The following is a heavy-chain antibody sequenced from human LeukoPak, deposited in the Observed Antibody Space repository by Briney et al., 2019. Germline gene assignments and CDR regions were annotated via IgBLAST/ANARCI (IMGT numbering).Heavy chain of an antibody. D-gene: IGHD3-9*01. CDR1: GFTFSSYG. CDR3: AKDGSGYYYYFDY. CDR2: ISYDGSNK. Sequence: GRSLRLSCAASGFTFSSYGMHWVRQAPGKGLEWVAVISYDGSNKYYADSVKGRFTISRDNSKNTLYLQMNSLRAEDTAVYYCAKDGSGYYYYFDYWGQGTLVTVSS. J-gene: IGHJ4*02. V-gene: IGHV3-30*18.